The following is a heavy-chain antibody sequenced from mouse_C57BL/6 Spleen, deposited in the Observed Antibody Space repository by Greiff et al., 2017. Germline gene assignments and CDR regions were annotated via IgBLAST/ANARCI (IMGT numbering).Heavy chain of an antibody. V-gene: IGHV1-18*01. CDR2: INPNNGGT. CDR3: AIIYDGYIYLDY. Sequence: EVKLQQSGPELVKPGASVKIPCKASGYTFTDYNMDWVKQSHGKSLEWIGDINPNNGGTIYNQKFKGKATLTVDKSSSTAYMELRSLTSEDTAVYYCAIIYDGYIYLDYGGQGTTLTVSA. CDR1: GYTFTDYN. J-gene: IGHJ2*01. D-gene: IGHD2-3*01.